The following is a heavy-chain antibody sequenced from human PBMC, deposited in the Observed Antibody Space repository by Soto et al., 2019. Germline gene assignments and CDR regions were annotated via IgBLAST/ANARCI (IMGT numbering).Heavy chain of an antibody. J-gene: IGHJ6*03. V-gene: IGHV4-31*03. D-gene: IGHD5-18*01. CDR1: GGSISSGGYY. CDR2: IYYSGST. Sequence: SETLSLTCTVSGGSISSGGYYWSWIRQHPGKGLEWIGYIYYSGSTYYNPSLKSRVTISVDTSKNQFSLKLSSVTAADTAVYYCARVYRGYSYGDHYYYYYMDVWGKGTTVTVSS. CDR3: ARVYRGYSYGDHYYYYYMDV.